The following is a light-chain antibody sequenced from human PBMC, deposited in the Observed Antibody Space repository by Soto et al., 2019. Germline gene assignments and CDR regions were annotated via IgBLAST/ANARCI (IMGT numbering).Light chain of an antibody. CDR1: QSVYNN. V-gene: IGKV3-15*01. CDR3: QQYNNWPPVT. J-gene: IGKJ3*01. CDR2: GAS. Sequence: SPSTLSVSPGERATLSCRASQSVYNNLAWYQQKPGQAPRLLIYGASTRATGIPARFSGSGSGTEFTLTISSLQSEDFAVYFCQQYNNWPPVTFGPGTKVDIK.